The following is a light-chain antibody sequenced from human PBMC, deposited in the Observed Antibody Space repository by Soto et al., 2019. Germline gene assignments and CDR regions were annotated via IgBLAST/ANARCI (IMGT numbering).Light chain of an antibody. J-gene: IGKJ1*01. Sequence: EIVLTQSPGTLSLSPGERATLSCRASQSVSSSYLAWYQQKPGQAPRLFIYASSIRATGIPDRFSGSGSGTDFTLTISRLEPEDFAVYYCQQYGSSPRTFGRGTKVEIK. CDR2: ASS. V-gene: IGKV3-20*01. CDR3: QQYGSSPRT. CDR1: QSVSSSY.